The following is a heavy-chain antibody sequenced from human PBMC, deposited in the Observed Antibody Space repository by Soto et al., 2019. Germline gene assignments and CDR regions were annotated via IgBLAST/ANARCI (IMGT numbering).Heavy chain of an antibody. V-gene: IGHV3-53*04. CDR2: IYSGGST. D-gene: IGHD6-19*01. CDR1: GFTVSSNY. J-gene: IGHJ2*01. CDR3: ARDRLDSSGWYHRWYFDL. Sequence: EVQLVESGGGLVQPGGSLRLSCAASGFTVSSNYMSWVRQAPGKGLEWVSVIYSGGSTYYADSVKGRFTISRHNSKNPLYLQMNSLRAEDTAVYYCARDRLDSSGWYHRWYFDLWGRGTLVTVSS.